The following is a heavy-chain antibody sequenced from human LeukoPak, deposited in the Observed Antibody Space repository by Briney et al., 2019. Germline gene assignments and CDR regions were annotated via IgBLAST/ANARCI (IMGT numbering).Heavy chain of an antibody. CDR3: ARGAPPTWRRRGWFDP. J-gene: IGHJ5*02. D-gene: IGHD4/OR15-4a*01. CDR2: IYYSGST. V-gene: IGHV4-59*08. Sequence: PSETLSLTCTVSGGSISSYYWSWIRQPPGKGLEWIGYIYYSGSTNYNPSLKSRVTISVDTSKNQFSLKLSSVTAADTAVYYCARGAPPTWRRRGWFDPWGQGTLVTVSS. CDR1: GGSISSYY.